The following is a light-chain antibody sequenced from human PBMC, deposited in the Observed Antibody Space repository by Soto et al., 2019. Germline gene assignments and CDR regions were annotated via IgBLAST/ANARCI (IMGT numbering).Light chain of an antibody. V-gene: IGKV1-27*01. J-gene: IGKJ5*01. CDR3: QKYNSAPSIT. Sequence: DIQMTQSPSSLSASVGDRVTITCRASQGISSYLAWYQQKPGKVPKLLIYAASTLQAGVPSRFSGSGSGTDFSLPISSLQREDVGTYYCQKYNSAPSITFGQGTRLEIK. CDR2: AAS. CDR1: QGISSY.